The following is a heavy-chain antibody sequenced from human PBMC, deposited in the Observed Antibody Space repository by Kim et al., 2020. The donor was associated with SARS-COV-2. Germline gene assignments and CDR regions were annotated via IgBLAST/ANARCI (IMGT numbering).Heavy chain of an antibody. D-gene: IGHD3-9*01. CDR3: AAQPRYFDGSRRRSFDY. J-gene: IGHJ4*01. CDR2: INHSGST. Sequence: SETLSLTCAVYGGSFSGYYWSWIRQPPGKGLEWIGEINHSGSTNYNPSLKSRVTISVDTSKNQFSLKLSSVTAADTAVYYCAAQPRYFDGSRRRSFDYLG. CDR1: GGSFSGYY. V-gene: IGHV4-34*01.